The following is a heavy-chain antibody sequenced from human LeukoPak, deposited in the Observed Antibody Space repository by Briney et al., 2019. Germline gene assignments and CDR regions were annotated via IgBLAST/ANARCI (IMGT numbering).Heavy chain of an antibody. D-gene: IGHD2-2*02. Sequence: GGSLRLSCAASGFTFSSYSMNWVRQAPGKGLEWVAVISYDDGSNKYYADSVKGRFTISRDNSKNTLYLQMNSLRTEDTAMYYCARESGGNTPYYFDYWGQGTLVTVSS. V-gene: IGHV3-30*03. CDR3: ARESGGNTPYYFDY. CDR2: ISYDDGSNK. J-gene: IGHJ4*02. CDR1: GFTFSSYS.